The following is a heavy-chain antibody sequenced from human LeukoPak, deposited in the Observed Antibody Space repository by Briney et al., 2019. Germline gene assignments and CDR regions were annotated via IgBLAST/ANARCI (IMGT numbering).Heavy chain of an antibody. J-gene: IGHJ4*02. D-gene: IGHD3-3*01. Sequence: ASVKVSCKASGYTFTNYTINWVRLAPGQGLEWMGRINPNSGGTNYAQKFQGRVTMTRDTSISTAYMELSRLRSDDTAVYYCAREEYFWSGYYSPIDYWGQGTLVTVSS. CDR1: GYTFTNYT. CDR3: AREEYFWSGYYSPIDY. CDR2: INPNSGGT. V-gene: IGHV1-2*06.